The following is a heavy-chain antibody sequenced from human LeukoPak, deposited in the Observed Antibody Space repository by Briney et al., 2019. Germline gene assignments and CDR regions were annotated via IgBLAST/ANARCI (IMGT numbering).Heavy chain of an antibody. V-gene: IGHV3-11*04. CDR2: ISSSGSTI. Sequence: GGSLRLSCAASGFTFSDYYMSWIRQAPGKGLEWVSYISSSGSTIYYADSVKGRFTISRDNAKNSLYLQMNSLRAEDTSVYYCARARHFDYLTTLLGTYFDCWGQGTLVTVSS. J-gene: IGHJ4*02. CDR1: GFTFSDYY. D-gene: IGHD3-9*01. CDR3: ARARHFDYLTTLLGTYFDC.